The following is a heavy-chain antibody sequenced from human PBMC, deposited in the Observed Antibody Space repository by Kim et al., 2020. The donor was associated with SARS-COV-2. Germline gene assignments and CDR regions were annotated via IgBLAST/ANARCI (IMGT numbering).Heavy chain of an antibody. J-gene: IGHJ4*02. CDR2: VHNSGRT. Sequence: SETLSLTCSVSGGSISGTNNYWGWIRQPPGKGLEWIASVHNSGRTFYNPSLQSRLSISVDTSRNQFSLSLRSMTDTDTAVYYCARRGRGGVATRYFDYWGQGKLASASS. D-gene: IGHD2-15*01. CDR3: ARRGRGGVATRYFDY. CDR1: GGSISGTNNY. V-gene: IGHV4-39*01.